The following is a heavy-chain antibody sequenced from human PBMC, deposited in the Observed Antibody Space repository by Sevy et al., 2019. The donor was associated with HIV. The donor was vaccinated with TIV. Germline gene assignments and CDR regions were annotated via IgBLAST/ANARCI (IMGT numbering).Heavy chain of an antibody. CDR1: GFTFDDYA. Sequence: GGSLRLSCAASGFTFDDYAMHWVRQAPGKGLEWVSGISWNSGSIGYADSVKGRFNISRDNAKNSLYLQMNSLRAEDTALYYCAKDTAPHYYDSSGQYYYYGMDVWGQGTTVTVSS. CDR2: ISWNSGSI. D-gene: IGHD3-22*01. V-gene: IGHV3-9*01. CDR3: AKDTAPHYYDSSGQYYYYGMDV. J-gene: IGHJ6*02.